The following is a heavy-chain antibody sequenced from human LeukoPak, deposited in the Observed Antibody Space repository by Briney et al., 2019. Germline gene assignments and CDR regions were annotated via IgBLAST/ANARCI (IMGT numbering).Heavy chain of an antibody. CDR2: INHSGST. V-gene: IGHV4-34*01. D-gene: IGHD2-2*01. CDR3: ARYEYQLLSSDY. CDR1: GGSFSGYY. Sequence: SETLSLTCAVYGGSFSGYYWSWIRQPPGKGLEWIGEINHSGSTNYNPSLKSRVTISVDTSKNQFSLKLSSVTAADTAVYYCARYEYQLLSSDYWGQGTLVTVSS. J-gene: IGHJ4*02.